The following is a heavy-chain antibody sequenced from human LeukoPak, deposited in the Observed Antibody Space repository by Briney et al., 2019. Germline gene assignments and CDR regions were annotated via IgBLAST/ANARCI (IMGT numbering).Heavy chain of an antibody. J-gene: IGHJ4*02. Sequence: GGSLRLSCAASGFTFSSYEMNWVRQAPGKGLEWVSYISTSGSTIYYADSVKGRFTISRDNAKNSLYLQMNSLRAEDTAVYYCARDGPAYYDSSGYSDYWGQGTLVTASS. D-gene: IGHD3-22*01. V-gene: IGHV3-48*03. CDR1: GFTFSSYE. CDR3: ARDGPAYYDSSGYSDY. CDR2: ISTSGSTI.